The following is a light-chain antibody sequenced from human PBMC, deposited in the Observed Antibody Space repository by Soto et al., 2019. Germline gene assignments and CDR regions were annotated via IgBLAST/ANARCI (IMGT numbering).Light chain of an antibody. CDR3: SSYTRGSTLV. CDR2: EVS. CDR1: SSDVGGYNY. J-gene: IGLJ3*02. Sequence: QSVLTQPASVSGSPGQSITISCTGTSSDVGGYNYVSWYQQHPDKAPKLMIYEVSNRPSGVSIRFSGSKSGNTASLTISGLQSEDEGNYYCSSYTRGSTLVFGGGTKLTVL. V-gene: IGLV2-14*01.